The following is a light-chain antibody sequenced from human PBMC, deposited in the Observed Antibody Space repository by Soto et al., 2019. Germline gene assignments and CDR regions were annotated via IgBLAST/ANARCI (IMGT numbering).Light chain of an antibody. CDR2: EGT. CDR1: SSDVGGYDY. Sequence: QSVLTQPASVSGSPGQSITISCTGTSSDVGGYDYVSWYQQHTAEAPKLLIYEGTQRPSGVSSRFSGSKSGNTASLTISGLQAEDEADYYCCSYASSSSYVFGTGTKATV. J-gene: IGLJ1*01. V-gene: IGLV2-23*01. CDR3: CSYASSSSYV.